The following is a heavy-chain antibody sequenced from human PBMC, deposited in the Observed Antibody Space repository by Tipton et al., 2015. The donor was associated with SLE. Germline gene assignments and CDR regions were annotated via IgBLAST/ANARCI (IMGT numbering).Heavy chain of an antibody. Sequence: LRLSCAVYGGSFSAYYWSWIRQPPGKGLEWIGEINHSGSTNYNPSLTSRVTISVDTSKNQFSLRLSSVTAADTAIYYCACGNQHLNDAFDIWGQGTMVTVSP. J-gene: IGHJ3*02. CDR2: INHSGST. V-gene: IGHV4-34*09. D-gene: IGHD2-21*01. CDR1: GGSFSAYY. CDR3: ACGNQHLNDAFDI.